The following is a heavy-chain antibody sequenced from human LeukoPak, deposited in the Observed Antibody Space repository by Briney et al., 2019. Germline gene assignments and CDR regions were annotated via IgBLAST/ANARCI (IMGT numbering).Heavy chain of an antibody. CDR1: GGSFSGYY. CDR2: ISHSGST. CDR3: ARFDYDILTGYYKAFDY. Sequence: PSETLSLTCAVYGGSFSGYYWSWIRQPPGKGLEWIGEISHSGSTNYNPFLKSRVTISVDTSKNQFSLKLSSVTAADTAVYYCARFDYDILTGYYKAFDYWGQGTLVTVSS. J-gene: IGHJ4*02. V-gene: IGHV4-34*01. D-gene: IGHD3-9*01.